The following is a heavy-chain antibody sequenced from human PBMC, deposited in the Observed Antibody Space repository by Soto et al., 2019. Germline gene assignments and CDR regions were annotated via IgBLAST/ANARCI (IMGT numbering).Heavy chain of an antibody. CDR2: ISGGGGST. CDR3: AKNVLPAAINWFDP. J-gene: IGHJ5*02. Sequence: EVQLLESGGGLVQPGGSLRLSCAASGFTFRSYAMSWVRQAPGKGLEWVSAISGGGGSTYYADSVKGRFTISRNNSKNTLYLQMNSLMAEDTAVYYCAKNVLPAAINWFDPWGQGSLVTVSS. V-gene: IGHV3-23*01. CDR1: GFTFRSYA. D-gene: IGHD2-2*01.